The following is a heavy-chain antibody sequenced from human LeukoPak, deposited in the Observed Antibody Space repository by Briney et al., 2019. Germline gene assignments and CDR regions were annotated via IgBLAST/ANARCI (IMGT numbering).Heavy chain of an antibody. D-gene: IGHD6-13*01. CDR1: GFTVSSNY. CDR2: IYSGGST. J-gene: IGHJ4*02. V-gene: IGHV3-53*01. CDR3: ARARDSSWDY. Sequence: GFLRLSCAASGFTVSSNYMSWVRQAPGKGLEWVSVIYSGGSTYYADSVKGRFTISRDNSKNTLYLQMNSLRAEDTAVYYCARARDSSWDYWGQGTLVTVSS.